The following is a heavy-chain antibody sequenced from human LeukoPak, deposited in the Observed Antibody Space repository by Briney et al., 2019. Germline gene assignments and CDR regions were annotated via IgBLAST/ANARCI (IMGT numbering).Heavy chain of an antibody. CDR1: GFTFSSYW. CDR3: AKALGGYSSSWSYYYYMDV. D-gene: IGHD6-13*01. V-gene: IGHV3-7*01. CDR2: IKQEGSEK. J-gene: IGHJ6*03. Sequence: GGSLRLSCAASGFTFSSYWMSWVRQAPGKGLEGVANIKQEGSEKYYVDSVKGRFTISRDNAKNSLYLQMNSLRAEDTAVYYCAKALGGYSSSWSYYYYMDVWGKGTTVTVSS.